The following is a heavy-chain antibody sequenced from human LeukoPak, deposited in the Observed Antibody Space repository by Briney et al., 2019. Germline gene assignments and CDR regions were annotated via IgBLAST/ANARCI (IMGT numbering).Heavy chain of an antibody. Sequence: PGRSLRLSCAASGFTFSSYGMHWVRQAPGKGLEWVAVISYDGSNKYYADSVKGRFTISRDNSKNTLYLQMNSLRAEDTAVYYCAKENYYDSSGYSNWGQGTLVTVSS. V-gene: IGHV3-30*18. CDR3: AKENYYDSSGYSN. CDR2: ISYDGSNK. CDR1: GFTFSSYG. D-gene: IGHD3-22*01. J-gene: IGHJ4*02.